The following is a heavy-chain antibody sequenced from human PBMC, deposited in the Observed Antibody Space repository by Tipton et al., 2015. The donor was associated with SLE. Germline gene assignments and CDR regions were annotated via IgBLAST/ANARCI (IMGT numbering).Heavy chain of an antibody. CDR1: GGSIISTFYY. CDR2: IYYSGST. CDR3: AREMYNIAALHDPFDI. Sequence: TLSLTCTVSGGSIISTFYYWGWIRQTPVKGLEWIGSIYYSGSTYYNPSLQSRVTISVDTSKNQFSLKVTSVTAADTAVYYCAREMYNIAALHDPFDIWGQGTMVTVSS. V-gene: IGHV4-39*07. J-gene: IGHJ3*02. D-gene: IGHD6-6*01.